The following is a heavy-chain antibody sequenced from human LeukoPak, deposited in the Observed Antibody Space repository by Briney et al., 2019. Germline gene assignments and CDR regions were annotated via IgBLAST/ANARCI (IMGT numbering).Heavy chain of an antibody. Sequence: GRSLRLSCTASGFTFGDYGMSWVRQAPGKGLEWVSTLSGSGITTYYADSVKGRFTISRDNSKNTLYLQMNSLRAEDTAVYYCAKGIYSSGWSYFDYWGHGTLVTVSS. V-gene: IGHV3-23*01. CDR1: GFTFGDYG. D-gene: IGHD6-19*01. J-gene: IGHJ4*01. CDR3: AKGIYSSGWSYFDY. CDR2: LSGSGITT.